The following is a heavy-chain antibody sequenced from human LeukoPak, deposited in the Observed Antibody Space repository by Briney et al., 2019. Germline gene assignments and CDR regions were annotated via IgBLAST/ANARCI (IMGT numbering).Heavy chain of an antibody. CDR1: GYIFTSYW. Sequence: GESLKISCKGSGYIFTSYWIGWVRQMPGKGLEWMGIIYPGDSDTRYSPSFQGQVTTSADKSISTAYLQWSSLKASDTAMYYCAAGYSSSRYYFDYWGQGTLVTVSP. CDR3: AAGYSSSRYYFDY. CDR2: IYPGDSDT. D-gene: IGHD6-13*01. J-gene: IGHJ4*02. V-gene: IGHV5-51*01.